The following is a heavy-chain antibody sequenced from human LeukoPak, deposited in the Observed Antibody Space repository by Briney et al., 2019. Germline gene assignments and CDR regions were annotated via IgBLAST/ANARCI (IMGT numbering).Heavy chain of an antibody. D-gene: IGHD3-16*01. Sequence: PGGSLRLSCAASGFTFSSYSMNWVRQAPGKGLEWVSYISSSSSTIYYADSVKGRFTISRDNAKNSLFLQMISLRAEDTAVYYCARDRAYKSFDYWGQGALVTVSS. CDR1: GFTFSSYS. J-gene: IGHJ4*02. CDR3: ARDRAYKSFDY. CDR2: ISSSSSTI. V-gene: IGHV3-48*04.